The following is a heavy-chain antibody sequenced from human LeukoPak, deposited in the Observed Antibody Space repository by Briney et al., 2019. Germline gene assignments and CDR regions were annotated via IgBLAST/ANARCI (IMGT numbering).Heavy chain of an antibody. D-gene: IGHD3-10*01. CDR2: INPSGGST. J-gene: IGHJ4*02. CDR1: GYTFTSYY. CDR3: AKWCSGYYYGSGSYCERYFDY. Sequence: GASVKVSCKASGYTFTSYYMHWVRQAPGQGLEWMGIINPSGGSTSYAQKFQGRVTMTRDMSTSTVYMELSSLRSEDTAVYYCAKWCSGYYYGSGSYCERYFDYWGQGTLVTVSS. V-gene: IGHV1-46*01.